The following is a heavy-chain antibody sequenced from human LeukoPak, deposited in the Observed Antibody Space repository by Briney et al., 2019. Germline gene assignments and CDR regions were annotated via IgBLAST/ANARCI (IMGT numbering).Heavy chain of an antibody. CDR2: ISGGST. Sequence: PGGSLRLSCAASGFTFSSYAMSWVRQAPGKGLEWVSAISGGSTYYADSVKGRFTISRDNSKNTLYLQMNSLRAEDTAVYYCAKDPYYDFWSGSDYWGQGTLVTVSS. CDR3: AKDPYYDFWSGSDY. D-gene: IGHD3-3*01. V-gene: IGHV3-23*01. CDR1: GFTFSSYA. J-gene: IGHJ4*02.